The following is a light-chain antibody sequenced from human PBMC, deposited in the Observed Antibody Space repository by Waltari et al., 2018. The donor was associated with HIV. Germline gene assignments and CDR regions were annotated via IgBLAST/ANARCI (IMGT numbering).Light chain of an antibody. CDR1: QSVSSN. V-gene: IGKV3-15*01. Sequence: EIVMTQSPATLSVSPGERATLSCRASQSVSSNLAWYQQDPGQAPRLLIYGASTRATGIPARFSGSGSGTEFTLTIGSLQSEDFAVYYCQQYHNWPLTFGGGTKVEIK. CDR3: QQYHNWPLT. J-gene: IGKJ4*01. CDR2: GAS.